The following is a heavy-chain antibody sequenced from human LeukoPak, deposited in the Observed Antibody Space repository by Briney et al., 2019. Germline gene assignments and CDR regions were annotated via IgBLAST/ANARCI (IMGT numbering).Heavy chain of an antibody. D-gene: IGHD6-19*01. CDR1: GGSFSDYY. CDR3: ARTRRSTGWYIDY. CDR2: INHSGST. J-gene: IGHJ4*02. Sequence: SETLSLTCAVYGGSFSDYYWTWIRQPPGKGLEWIGEINHSGSTNYNPSLKSRVTISVDTSKNQFSLTLTSVIAADTAVYFCARTRRSTGWYIDYWGQGTLVTVSS. V-gene: IGHV4-34*01.